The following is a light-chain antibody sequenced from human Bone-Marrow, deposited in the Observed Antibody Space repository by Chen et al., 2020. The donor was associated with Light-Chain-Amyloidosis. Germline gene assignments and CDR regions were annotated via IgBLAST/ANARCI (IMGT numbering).Light chain of an antibody. CDR2: RNN. CDR1: SSNIGSNY. Sequence: QSVLTQPPSASGTPGPRVTLSCSGSSSNIGSNYVYWYQQLPGMAPKLLIYRNNQRPSGVPDRFSGYKSGNSASLAISGLRSEDEADYYCAAWDDSLSGVFGGGTKLTVL. J-gene: IGLJ3*02. CDR3: AAWDDSLSGV. V-gene: IGLV1-47*01.